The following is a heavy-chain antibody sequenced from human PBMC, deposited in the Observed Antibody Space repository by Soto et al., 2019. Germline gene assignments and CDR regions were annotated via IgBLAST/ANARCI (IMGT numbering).Heavy chain of an antibody. Sequence: EVQLVESGGGLVQPGGSLRLSCAASGFTFSSYWMHWVRQAPGKGLVWVSRINSDGSSTSYADSVKGRFTISRDNAKNTLYRQRDSLRAEDTAVDYCASQKKGCSGGSCYSYAFDIWGQGTMVTVSS. J-gene: IGHJ3*02. D-gene: IGHD2-15*01. CDR2: INSDGSST. CDR1: GFTFSSYW. V-gene: IGHV3-74*01. CDR3: ASQKKGCSGGSCYSYAFDI.